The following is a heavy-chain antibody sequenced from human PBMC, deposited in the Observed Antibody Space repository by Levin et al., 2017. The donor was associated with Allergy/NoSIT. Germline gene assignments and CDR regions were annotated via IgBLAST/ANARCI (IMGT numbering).Heavy chain of an antibody. D-gene: IGHD3-10*01. CDR2: IYSGGDT. CDR3: ARNHAWYGAGYFDY. Sequence: PSETLSLTCAASGFTVSSNYMSWVRQAPGKGLERVSVIYSGGDTYYADSVMGRFTISRDNSKNTLYLQMNSLRAEDTAVYYCARNHAWYGAGYFDYWGQGTLVSVSS. V-gene: IGHV3-66*02. CDR1: GFTVSSNY. J-gene: IGHJ4*02.